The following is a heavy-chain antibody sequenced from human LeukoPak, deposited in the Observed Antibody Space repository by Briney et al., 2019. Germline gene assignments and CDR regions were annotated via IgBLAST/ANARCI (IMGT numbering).Heavy chain of an antibody. Sequence: PSETLSLTCTVSGGSISSSSYYWGWIRQPPGKGLEWIGSIYYSGSTYYNPSLKSRVTISLDTSKNQYSLNLSSVTAADTAVYCCASALGGSGHYRFDGWGQGTLVTVSS. D-gene: IGHD3-3*01. CDR1: GGSISSSSYY. CDR3: ASALGGSGHYRFDG. V-gene: IGHV4-39*07. J-gene: IGHJ4*02. CDR2: IYYSGST.